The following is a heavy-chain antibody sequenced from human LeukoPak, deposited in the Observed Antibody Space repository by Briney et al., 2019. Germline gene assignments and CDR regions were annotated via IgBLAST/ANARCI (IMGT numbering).Heavy chain of an antibody. D-gene: IGHD3-22*01. CDR1: GFTFNIYA. CDR2: MCGSAGCT. CDR3: VRDRPNYHESNGHYYNRDGDH. V-gene: IGHV3-23*01. Sequence: GGSLGLSCAASGFTFNIYAMSWVRLAPGKGLQWVASMCGSAGCTFYSDSVKGRFTISRDNSKNTLYLQMNSLRAEDTAIYYCVRDRPNYHESNGHYYNRDGDHWGQGTLVTVSS. J-gene: IGHJ5*02.